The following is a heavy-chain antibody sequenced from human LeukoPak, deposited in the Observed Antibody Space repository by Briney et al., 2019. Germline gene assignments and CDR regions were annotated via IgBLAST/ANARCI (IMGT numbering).Heavy chain of an antibody. CDR3: ARHSGLRSPFDP. Sequence: SETLSLTCTVSGGSISTTNYYWGWIRQPPGRDLEWIASIYSSGNTYYNPSLESRVTISVDTSKNQLSLKLTSATAADTSVYYCARHSGLRSPFDPWGQGTLVTVSS. J-gene: IGHJ5*02. V-gene: IGHV4-39*01. CDR1: GGSISTTNYY. CDR2: IYSSGNT. D-gene: IGHD3-3*01.